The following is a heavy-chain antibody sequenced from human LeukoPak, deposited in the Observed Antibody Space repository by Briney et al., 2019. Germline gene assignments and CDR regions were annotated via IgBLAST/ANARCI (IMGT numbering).Heavy chain of an antibody. Sequence: PSETLSLTCTVSGGSISSNTYYWGWIRQPPGKGLEWIGSIYNSGSTYYNPSLKSRVTISVDTSKNQFSLKLSSLTAADTAVYYCATFTMAFDYWGQGTLVTVSS. CDR1: GGSISSNTYY. V-gene: IGHV4-39*01. CDR2: IYNSGST. D-gene: IGHD3-10*01. CDR3: ATFTMAFDY. J-gene: IGHJ4*02.